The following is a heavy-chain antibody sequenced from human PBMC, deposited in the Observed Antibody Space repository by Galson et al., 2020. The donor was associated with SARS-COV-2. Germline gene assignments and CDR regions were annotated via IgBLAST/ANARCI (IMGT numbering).Heavy chain of an antibody. J-gene: IGHJ4*02. Sequence: GESLKISCAASGFTFSSYAMSWVRQAPGKGLEWVSAISGSGGSTYYADSVKGRFTISRDNSKNTLYLQMNSLRAEDTAVYYCAKRPDPVAGFDYWGQGTLVTVSS. CDR1: GFTFSSYA. CDR3: AKRPDPVAGFDY. D-gene: IGHD6-19*01. CDR2: ISGSGGST. V-gene: IGHV3-23*01.